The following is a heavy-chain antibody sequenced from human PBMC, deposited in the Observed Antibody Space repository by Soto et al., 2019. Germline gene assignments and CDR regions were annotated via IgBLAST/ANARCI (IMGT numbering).Heavy chain of an antibody. Sequence: QVQLVESGGGVVQPGRSLRLSCAASGFTFSSYGMHWVRQAPGKGLEWVAVISYDGSNKYYADSVKGRFTISRDNSKNTLYLQMNSLRAEDTAVYYCAKATPILRFGESSGDYFDYWGQGTLVTVSS. CDR1: GFTFSSYG. CDR2: ISYDGSNK. CDR3: AKATPILRFGESSGDYFDY. D-gene: IGHD3-10*01. V-gene: IGHV3-30*18. J-gene: IGHJ4*02.